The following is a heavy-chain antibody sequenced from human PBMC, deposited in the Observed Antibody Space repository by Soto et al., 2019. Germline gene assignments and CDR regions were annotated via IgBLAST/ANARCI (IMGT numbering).Heavy chain of an antibody. D-gene: IGHD3-22*01. J-gene: IGHJ4*02. Sequence: PGGSLRLSCAASGFTFSSYAMSWVRQAPGKGLEWVSAISGSGGSTYYADSVKGRFTISRDNSKNTLYLQMNSLRAEDTAVYYCAKDPSPSYYYDSSGIILGDYWGQGT. CDR1: GFTFSSYA. V-gene: IGHV3-23*01. CDR3: AKDPSPSYYYDSSGIILGDY. CDR2: ISGSGGST.